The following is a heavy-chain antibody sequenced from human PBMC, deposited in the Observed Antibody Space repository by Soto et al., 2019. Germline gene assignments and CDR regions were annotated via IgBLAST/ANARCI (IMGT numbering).Heavy chain of an antibody. D-gene: IGHD3-3*01. CDR1: GFTFSSYS. CDR2: ISSSGNYE. Sequence: GESLKISCAASGFTFSSYSMYWVRQAPGKGLEWVSSISSSGNYEYHADSVKGRFTISRDNAKKSLYLQMNSLRAEDTAVYYCARDHYDFWSGYSEFYYYYFMDVWGKGTTVIGSS. CDR3: ARDHYDFWSGYSEFYYYYFMDV. V-gene: IGHV3-21*01. J-gene: IGHJ6*03.